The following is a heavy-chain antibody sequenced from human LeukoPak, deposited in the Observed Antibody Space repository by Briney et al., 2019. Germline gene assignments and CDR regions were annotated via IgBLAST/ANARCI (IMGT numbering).Heavy chain of an antibody. J-gene: IGHJ4*02. CDR3: ARAHIAVAGGYYFDY. V-gene: IGHV3-21*01. CDR2: ISSSSYI. Sequence: PGGSLRLSCAASGFTFSSYSMNWVRQAPGKRLEWVSSISSSSYIYYADSVKGRFTISRDNAKNSLYLQMNSLRAEDTAVYYCARAHIAVAGGYYFDYWGQGTLVTVSS. CDR1: GFTFSSYS. D-gene: IGHD6-19*01.